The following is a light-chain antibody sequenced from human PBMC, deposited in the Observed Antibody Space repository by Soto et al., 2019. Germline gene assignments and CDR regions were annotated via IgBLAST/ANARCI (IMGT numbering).Light chain of an antibody. Sequence: EIVLTQSPATLSLSPGARATLSCRASQSVSSYLAWYQQKPGQAPSLLIYDASNRATGIPARFSVSGSGTDFTLTIRSLEPEDFAVYDCQPYASSVTFCGVTKVDNK. CDR2: DAS. V-gene: IGKV3-11*01. J-gene: IGKJ4*01. CDR1: QSVSSY. CDR3: QPYASSVT.